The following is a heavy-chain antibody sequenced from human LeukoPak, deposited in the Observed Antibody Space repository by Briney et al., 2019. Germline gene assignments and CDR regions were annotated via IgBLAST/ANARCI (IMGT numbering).Heavy chain of an antibody. CDR3: ARDQGYDFWSGYYDY. CDR2: IYYSGST. J-gene: IGHJ4*02. Sequence: SETLSLTCTVSGGSISSYYWSWIRQPPGKGLEWIGYIYYSGSTNYNPSLKSRVTISVDTSKNQFSLKLSSVTAADTAVYYCARDQGYDFWSGYYDYWGQGTLVTVSS. D-gene: IGHD3-3*01. V-gene: IGHV4-59*01. CDR1: GGSISSYY.